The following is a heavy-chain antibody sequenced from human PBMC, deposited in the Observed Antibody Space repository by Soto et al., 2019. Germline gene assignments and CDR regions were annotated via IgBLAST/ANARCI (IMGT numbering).Heavy chain of an antibody. CDR3: ARLRYCSGGSCSHHNWFDP. Sequence: SETLSLTCTVSGGSISSYYWSWIRQPPGKGLEWIGYIYYSGSTNYNPSLKSRVTISVDTSKNQFSLKLSSVTAADTAVYYCARLRYCSGGSCSHHNWFDPWAREPWSPSPQ. CDR2: IYYSGST. D-gene: IGHD2-15*01. J-gene: IGHJ5*02. CDR1: GGSISSYY. V-gene: IGHV4-59*01.